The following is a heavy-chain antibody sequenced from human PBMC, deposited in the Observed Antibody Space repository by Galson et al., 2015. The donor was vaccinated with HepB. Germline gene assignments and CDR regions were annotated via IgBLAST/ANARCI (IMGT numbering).Heavy chain of an antibody. CDR1: GFTFDDYG. D-gene: IGHD6-19*01. J-gene: IGHJ4*02. V-gene: IGHV3-20*04. CDR3: ARGLYSSGWSDY. Sequence: SLRLSCAASGFTFDDYGMSWVRQAPGKGLERVSGINWNGGSTGYADSVKGRFTISRDNAKNSLYLQMNSLRAEDTALYYCARGLYSSGWSDYWGQGTLVTVSS. CDR2: INWNGGST.